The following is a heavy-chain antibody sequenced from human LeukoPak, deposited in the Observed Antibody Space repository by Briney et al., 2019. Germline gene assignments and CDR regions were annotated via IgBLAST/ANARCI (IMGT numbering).Heavy chain of an antibody. CDR3: AKDKDTPATAQPQRGYFES. D-gene: IGHD2-21*02. Sequence: PGGSLRLSCAASGFTFSSYGLHWVRQAPGKGLEWVAIVWYDGSNQYYADSVKGRFTISRDNSKNTVDLQMNSLRVEDTAVYFCAKDKDTPATAQPQRGYFESWGQGTLVTVSA. J-gene: IGHJ4*02. V-gene: IGHV3-33*06. CDR1: GFTFSSYG. CDR2: VWYDGSNQ.